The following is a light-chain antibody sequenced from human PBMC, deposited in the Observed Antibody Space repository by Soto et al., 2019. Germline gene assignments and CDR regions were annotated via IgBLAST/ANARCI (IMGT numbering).Light chain of an antibody. J-gene: IGKJ4*01. Sequence: EIVMTQSPATVSVSPGETATLSCRASQSVSYNLAWDQQKPGQGLRLLIYGAFTRATGIPARFSGSGSGTEFTRTISSLQSEDFAVYYCQQYKNWPPLTFGGGTKVELK. V-gene: IGKV3-15*01. CDR2: GAF. CDR1: QSVSYN. CDR3: QQYKNWPPLT.